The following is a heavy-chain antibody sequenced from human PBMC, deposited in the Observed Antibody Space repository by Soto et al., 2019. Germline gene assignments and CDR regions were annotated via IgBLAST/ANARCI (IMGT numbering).Heavy chain of an antibody. D-gene: IGHD2-2*01. Sequence: GESLKISCKGSGYIFTNSWIGWVRQMPGKGLEWMGIIYPGDSDTRYSPSFQGQVTISADKTITTAYLQWSSLTASDTAMYYCARLQAAMPAAAGMDVWGQGTAVTVSS. CDR1: GYIFTNSW. V-gene: IGHV5-51*01. CDR3: ARLQAAMPAAAGMDV. J-gene: IGHJ6*02. CDR2: IYPGDSDT.